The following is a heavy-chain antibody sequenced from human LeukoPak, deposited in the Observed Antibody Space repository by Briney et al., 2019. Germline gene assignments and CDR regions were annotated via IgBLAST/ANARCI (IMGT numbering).Heavy chain of an antibody. J-gene: IGHJ4*02. D-gene: IGHD2-21*02. Sequence: PGGSLRLSCAASGFTFSSYGMHWVRQAPGKGLEWVAVISYDGNNKYYADSVKGRFTISRDNSKNTLYLQMNSLRAEDTAVYYCAKDQVVVTAALDYWGQGTLVTVSS. CDR3: AKDQVVVTAALDY. V-gene: IGHV3-30*18. CDR1: GFTFSSYG. CDR2: ISYDGNNK.